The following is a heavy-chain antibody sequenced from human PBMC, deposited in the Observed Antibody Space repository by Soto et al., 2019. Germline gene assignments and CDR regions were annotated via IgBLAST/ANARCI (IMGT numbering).Heavy chain of an antibody. V-gene: IGHV1-2*02. CDR3: ARDAYCSGGSCYYYYYYGMDV. CDR1: GYTFTGYY. Sequence: ASVKVSCKASGYTFTGYYMHWVRQAPGQGLEWMGWINPNSGGTNYAQKFQGRVTMTRDTSISTAYMELSRLRSDDTAVYYCARDAYCSGGSCYYYYYYGMDVWGQGTTVTV. CDR2: INPNSGGT. J-gene: IGHJ6*02. D-gene: IGHD2-15*01.